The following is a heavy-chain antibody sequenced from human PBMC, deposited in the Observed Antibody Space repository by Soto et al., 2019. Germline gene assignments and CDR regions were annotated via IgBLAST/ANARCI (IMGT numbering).Heavy chain of an antibody. CDR2: LYHSGST. CDR3: ARVPDY. Sequence: QLQLQESGSGLVKPSQTLSLTCAVSGGSINSGGYSWSWVRQPPGKGLEWIGYLYHSGSTYYNPALKNRVTISVDRSKNQFSLRLSSVTAADTAVYYCARVPDYWGQGTLVTVSS. CDR1: GGSINSGGYS. J-gene: IGHJ4*02. V-gene: IGHV4-30-2*01.